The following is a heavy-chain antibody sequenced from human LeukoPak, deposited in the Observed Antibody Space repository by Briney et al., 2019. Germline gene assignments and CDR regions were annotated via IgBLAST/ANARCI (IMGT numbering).Heavy chain of an antibody. CDR1: GGSISGYY. CDR3: ARGPDSPFDY. J-gene: IGHJ4*02. Sequence: PSETLSLTCTVSGGSISGYYWSWIRQPPGKGLECIGYIYYNGKTNYNPSLKSRVTISVDTSKNQFSLKLSSVTAADTAMYYCARGPDSPFDYWGQGTLVTVFS. CDR2: IYYNGKT. D-gene: IGHD2-21*01. V-gene: IGHV4-59*01.